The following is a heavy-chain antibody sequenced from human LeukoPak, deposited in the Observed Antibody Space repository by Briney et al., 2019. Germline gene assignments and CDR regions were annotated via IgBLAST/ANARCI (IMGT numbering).Heavy chain of an antibody. J-gene: IGHJ1*01. V-gene: IGHV3-23*01. CDR2: ISSTGGTA. Sequence: AGGSLRLSCAASGFTFSSFGMSWVRQAPGKGLEWVSAISSTGGTAYYADSVKGRFTISRDNSKNTLYLQMNSLRAEDTAVYYCATPPWSYYDSQHWGQGTLVTVSS. CDR1: GFTFSSFG. CDR3: ATPPWSYYDSQH. D-gene: IGHD3-22*01.